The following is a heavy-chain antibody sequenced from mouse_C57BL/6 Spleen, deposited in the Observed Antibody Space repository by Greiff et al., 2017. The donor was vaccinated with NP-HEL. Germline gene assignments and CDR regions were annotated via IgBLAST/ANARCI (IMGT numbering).Heavy chain of an antibody. J-gene: IGHJ3*01. V-gene: IGHV3-1*01. CDR3: AKGDGYPAWFAY. D-gene: IGHD2-3*01. Sequence: VQLKESGPGMVKPSQSLSLTCTVTGYSITSGYDWHWIRHFPGNKLEWMGYISYSGSTNYNPSLKSRISITHDTSKNHFFLKLNSVTTEDTATYYCAKGDGYPAWFAYWGQGTLVTVSA. CDR1: GYSITSGYD. CDR2: ISYSGST.